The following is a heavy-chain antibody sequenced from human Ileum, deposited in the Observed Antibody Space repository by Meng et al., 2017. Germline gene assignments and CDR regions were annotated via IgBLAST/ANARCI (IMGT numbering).Heavy chain of an antibody. D-gene: IGHD3-3*01. J-gene: IGHJ4*02. CDR3: ASGSGSLDY. CDR2: TYYRSKWYS. V-gene: IGHV6-1*01. CDR1: GGSVSSNIAA. Sequence: QVQLPQSGPGLVKPPQTLSLPGAVSGGSVSSNIAAWNWIRQSPLRGLEWLGRTYYRSKWYSEYAVSVKSRISITPDTSKNQFSLQMNSVTPEDTAVYYCASGSGSLDYWGPGTLVTVSS.